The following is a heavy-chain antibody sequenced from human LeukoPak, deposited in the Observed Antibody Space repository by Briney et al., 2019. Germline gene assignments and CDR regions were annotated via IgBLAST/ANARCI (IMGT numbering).Heavy chain of an antibody. V-gene: IGHV4-59*03. CDR3: AAGSGWSNFDF. CDR1: GGSFRSYY. Sequence: PSETLSPTCTVSGGSFRSYYWSWIRQPPGKGLEWIGYIYYTGSTDYNPSLKSRVTLSIDTSKSQFSLRLNSVTAADTAVYYCAAGSGWSNFDFWGQGTLVTVSS. J-gene: IGHJ4*02. D-gene: IGHD6-19*01. CDR2: IYYTGST.